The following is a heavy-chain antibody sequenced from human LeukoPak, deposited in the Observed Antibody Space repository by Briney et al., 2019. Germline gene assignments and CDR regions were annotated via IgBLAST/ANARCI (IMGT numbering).Heavy chain of an antibody. J-gene: IGHJ4*02. CDR3: AKASTYSSGWRLYFDY. D-gene: IGHD6-19*01. CDR1: GFTFDDYA. Sequence: PGGSLRLSCAASGFTFDDYAMHWVRHAPGKGLEWVSGISWNSGSIGYADSVKGRFTISRDNAKNSLYLQMNSLRAEDTALYYCAKASTYSSGWRLYFDYWGQGTLVTVSS. CDR2: ISWNSGSI. V-gene: IGHV3-9*01.